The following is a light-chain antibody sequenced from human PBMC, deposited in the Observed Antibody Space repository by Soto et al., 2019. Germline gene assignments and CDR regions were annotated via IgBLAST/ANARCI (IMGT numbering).Light chain of an antibody. CDR2: KAS. V-gene: IGKV1-5*03. J-gene: IGKJ1*01. Sequence: DIQITQSPSILSASVGDRATITCMASQSINIWLAWYQQKPVRAPKLLIYKASTLESAVPFRFRGSGSGTEFTLTISSLQPEDFATDYCPQYNDYWTFGQGTQMEI. CDR3: PQYNDYWT. CDR1: QSINIW.